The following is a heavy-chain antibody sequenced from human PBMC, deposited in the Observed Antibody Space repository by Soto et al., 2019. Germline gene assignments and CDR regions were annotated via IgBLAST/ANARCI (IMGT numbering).Heavy chain of an antibody. CDR1: GYPCTKFG. J-gene: IGHJ6*02. CDR2: ISGHSGGT. CDR3: AKDGGHGARMPICGMDV. V-gene: IGHV1-18*01. D-gene: IGHD1-26*01. Sequence: ASVKVSCKASGYPCTKFGINWVREAPGQGLEWMGWISGHSGGTKYGPKFRDRLTMVTDTSSKTAYMELRSLKSDETAVYYCAKDGGHGARMPICGMDVWCQGKRVTVSS.